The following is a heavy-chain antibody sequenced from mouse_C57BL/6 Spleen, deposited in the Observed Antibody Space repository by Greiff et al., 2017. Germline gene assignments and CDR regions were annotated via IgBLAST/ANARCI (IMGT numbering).Heavy chain of an antibody. CDR3: ARRYYGSSYRYFDV. V-gene: IGHV1-52*01. CDR2: IDPSDSET. Sequence: QVQLQQSGAELVRPGSSVKLSCKASGYTFTSYWMHWVKQRPIQGLEWIGNIDPSDSETHYNQKFKDKATLTVDKSSSTAYMQLSSLTSEDSAVYYCARRYYGSSYRYFDVWGTGTTVTVSS. D-gene: IGHD1-1*01. CDR1: GYTFTSYW. J-gene: IGHJ1*03.